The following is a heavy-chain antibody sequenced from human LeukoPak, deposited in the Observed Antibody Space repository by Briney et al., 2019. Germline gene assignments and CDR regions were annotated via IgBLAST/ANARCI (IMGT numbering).Heavy chain of an antibody. CDR1: GFTFDDYG. CDR3: ARGSWDYYDSSGYPPAQFDY. D-gene: IGHD3-22*01. V-gene: IGHV3-20*01. Sequence: GGSLRLSCAASGFTFDDYGMSWVRQAPGKGLEWVSGINWNGGSTGYADSVKGRFTISRDNAKNSLYLQMNSLRAEDTALYHCARGSWDYYDSSGYPPAQFDYWGRGTLVTVSS. J-gene: IGHJ4*02. CDR2: INWNGGST.